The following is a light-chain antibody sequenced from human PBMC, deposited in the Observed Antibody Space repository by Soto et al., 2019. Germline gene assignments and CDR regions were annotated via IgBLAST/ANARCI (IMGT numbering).Light chain of an antibody. CDR2: DVS. Sequence: QSALTQPRSVSGSPGQSVTISCTGTSSDVGGYNYVSWYQQHPGKAPKLMIYDVSKRPSGVPDRFSGSKSGNTASLTISGLQAVDEADYYCCSYAGSYTHYVFGTGTKVTVL. J-gene: IGLJ1*01. CDR1: SSDVGGYNY. CDR3: CSYAGSYTHYV. V-gene: IGLV2-11*01.